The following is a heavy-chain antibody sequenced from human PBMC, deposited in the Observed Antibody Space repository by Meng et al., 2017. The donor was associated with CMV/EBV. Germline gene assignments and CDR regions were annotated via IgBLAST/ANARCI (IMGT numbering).Heavy chain of an antibody. J-gene: IGHJ4*02. Sequence: GESLKISCAVSGFTFSDYSMNWVRQAPGKGLEWVSYISSASSTKYYGDSVRGRFTISRDNAKNSLYLEMNSLSGDDTAVYYCTMSDYYSSSLHWGQGTLVTVSS. V-gene: IGHV3-48*04. CDR2: ISSASSTK. D-gene: IGHD6-6*01. CDR3: TMSDYYSSSLH. CDR1: GFTFSDYS.